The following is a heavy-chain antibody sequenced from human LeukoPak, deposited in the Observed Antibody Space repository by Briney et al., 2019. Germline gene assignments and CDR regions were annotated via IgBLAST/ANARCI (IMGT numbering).Heavy chain of an antibody. Sequence: GESLRISCKGSGYSFSSYWISWVRQMPGKGLEWMGRIDPSDSYISYSPSFEGHVTISADESTSTAYLQWSSLKASDTAMYYCVRLRTDSGYDYMYFHHWGQGTLVTVSS. J-gene: IGHJ1*01. V-gene: IGHV5-10-1*01. CDR3: VRLRTDSGYDYMYFHH. D-gene: IGHD5-12*01. CDR2: IDPSDSYI. CDR1: GYSFSSYW.